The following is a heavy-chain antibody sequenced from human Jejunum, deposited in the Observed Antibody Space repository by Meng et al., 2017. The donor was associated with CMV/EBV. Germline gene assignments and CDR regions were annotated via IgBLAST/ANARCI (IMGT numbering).Heavy chain of an antibody. J-gene: IGHJ4*02. CDR1: GLTFSPYW. CDR3: ARGGGNTRFDY. V-gene: IGHV3-7*01. D-gene: IGHD3-16*01. CDR2: INQHGSEE. Sequence: CVASGLTFSPYWMSWVRQTPWKGLEWVANINQHGSEESYVGSVKGRFTISRDNAKNSLYLQMNSLRAEDTAVYYCARGGGNTRFDYWGQGTLVTVSS.